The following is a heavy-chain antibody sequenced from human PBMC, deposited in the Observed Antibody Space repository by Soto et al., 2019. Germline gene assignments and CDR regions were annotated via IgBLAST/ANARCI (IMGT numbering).Heavy chain of an antibody. CDR3: ARAPSWNYVPPYYYYYGMDV. CDR1: GFTFSSYS. J-gene: IGHJ6*02. CDR2: ISSSSSYI. D-gene: IGHD1-7*01. V-gene: IGHV3-21*01. Sequence: GGSLRLSCAASGFTFSSYSMNWVRQAPGKGLEWVSSISSSSSYIYYADSVKGRFTISRDNAKNSLYLQMNSLRAEDTAVYYCARAPSWNYVPPYYYYYGMDVWGQGTTVTVSS.